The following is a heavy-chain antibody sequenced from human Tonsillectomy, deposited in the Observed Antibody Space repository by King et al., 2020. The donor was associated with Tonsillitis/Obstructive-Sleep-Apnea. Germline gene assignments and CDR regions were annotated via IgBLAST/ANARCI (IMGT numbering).Heavy chain of an antibody. D-gene: IGHD3-16*01. J-gene: IGHJ4*02. V-gene: IGHV3-15*01. CDR1: GVTFSDVW. Sequence: VQLVESGGGLVKPGGSLRLSCIASGVTFSDVWMTWVRQAPGKGLEWVARIQRVIDGGTTDYPTSIKGRVTISRDDSKNMVDLQMNSVQTEDTAVYYCTAGFGKTDSDSWGQGTLVTVSS. CDR2: IQRVIDGGTT. CDR3: TAGFGKTDSDS.